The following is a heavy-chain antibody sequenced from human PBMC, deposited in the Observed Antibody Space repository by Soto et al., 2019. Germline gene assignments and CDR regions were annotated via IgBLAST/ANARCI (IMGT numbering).Heavy chain of an antibody. CDR2: IKQDGNEK. CDR1: GFTFSDYW. J-gene: IGHJ6*02. CDR3: ARDLSVYYGSGGGTYGMGV. Sequence: PGGSLRLSCAVSGFTFSDYWMSWVRQAPGKGLEWVANIKQDGNEKYYVDSVKGRFTISRDNAKNSLYLQMNSLRAEDTALYYCARDLSVYYGSGGGTYGMGVWGQGTTVTVS. D-gene: IGHD3-10*01. V-gene: IGHV3-7*03.